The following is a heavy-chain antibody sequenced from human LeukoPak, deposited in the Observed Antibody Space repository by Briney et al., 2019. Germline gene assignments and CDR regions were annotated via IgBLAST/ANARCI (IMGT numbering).Heavy chain of an antibody. J-gene: IGHJ6*03. V-gene: IGHV4-34*01. CDR3: ARTTPNYFYYYYVDV. D-gene: IGHD1-14*01. CDR1: GGSFSGYY. Sequence: SETLSLTCAVYGGSFSGYYWSWIRQPPGKGLEWIGEINHSGSTNYNPSLKSRVTISVDTSKNQFSLKLSSVTAADTAVYYCARTTPNYFYYYYVDVWGKGTTVTVSS. CDR2: INHSGST.